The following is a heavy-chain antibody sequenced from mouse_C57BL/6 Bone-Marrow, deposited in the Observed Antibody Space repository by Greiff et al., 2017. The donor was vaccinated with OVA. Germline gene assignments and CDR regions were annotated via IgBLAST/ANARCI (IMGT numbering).Heavy chain of an antibody. CDR1: GYAFSSSW. V-gene: IGHV1-82*01. J-gene: IGHJ4*01. CDR2: IYPGDGDT. D-gene: IGHD2-3*01. CDR3: AGLLHYYAMDY. Sequence: VKLQESGPELVKPGASVKISCKASGYAFSSSWMNWVKQRPGKGLEWIGRIYPGDGDTNYNGKFKGKATLTADKSSSTAYMQLSSLTSEDSAVYFCAGLLHYYAMDYWGQGTSVTVSS.